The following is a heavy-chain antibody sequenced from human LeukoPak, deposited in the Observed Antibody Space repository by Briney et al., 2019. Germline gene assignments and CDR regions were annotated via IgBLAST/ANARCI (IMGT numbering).Heavy chain of an antibody. Sequence: PAETLSLTCTVSGGSISSHYWSWIRQPPGKGLEWSAYIYYSGSTNYNPPLKSRVTISEDTSKNKIPLEPTTVHSAYTAVYYCARSSHRYCSGGSCYSDGMDVWGQGTRVTVSS. CDR3: ARSSHRYCSGGSCYSDGMDV. J-gene: IGHJ6*02. D-gene: IGHD2-15*01. CDR2: IYYSGST. CDR1: GGSISSHY. V-gene: IGHV4-59*11.